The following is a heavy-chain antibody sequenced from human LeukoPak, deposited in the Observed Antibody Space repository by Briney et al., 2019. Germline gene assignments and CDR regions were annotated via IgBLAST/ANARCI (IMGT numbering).Heavy chain of an antibody. V-gene: IGHV4-59*01. CDR1: GGSISSYY. Sequence: SETLSLTCTVSGGSISSYYWSWIRQPPGKGLEWIGYIYYSGSTNYNPSLKSRVTISVDTSKNQFSLKLSSVTAADTAVYYCATMTRSIAAGRFDYWGQGTLVTVSS. CDR2: IYYSGST. D-gene: IGHD6-6*01. J-gene: IGHJ4*02. CDR3: ATMTRSIAAGRFDY.